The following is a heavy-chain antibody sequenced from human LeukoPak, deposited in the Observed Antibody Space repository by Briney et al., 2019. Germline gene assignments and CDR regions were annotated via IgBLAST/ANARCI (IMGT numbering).Heavy chain of an antibody. J-gene: IGHJ3*02. CDR1: GFTFSSYG. V-gene: IGHV3-33*01. CDR3: ARARLSGSYPVAFDI. CDR2: IWYDGSNK. D-gene: IGHD1-26*01. Sequence: GGSLRLSCAASGFTFSSYGMHWVRQTPGKGLEWVAVIWYDGSNKYYADSVKGRFTIPRDNSKNTLYLQMNSLRAEDTAVYYCARARLSGSYPVAFDIWGQGTMVTVSS.